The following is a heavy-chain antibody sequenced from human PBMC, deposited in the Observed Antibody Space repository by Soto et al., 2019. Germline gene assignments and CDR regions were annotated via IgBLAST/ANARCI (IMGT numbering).Heavy chain of an antibody. CDR3: ARVYYLTHFDC. CDR2: VYYSGST. J-gene: IGHJ4*02. CDR1: GSSISSNGYY. D-gene: IGHD1-26*01. V-gene: IGHV4-39*01. Sequence: QLQLQESGPGLVKPSETLSLTCTVSGSSISSNGYYWGWIRQPPGKGLEWIGSVYYSGSTYYNPSLKSRVTISVDTSKNQFSLKLSYVTAADTAVFYCARVYYLTHFDCWGQGTLVTVSS.